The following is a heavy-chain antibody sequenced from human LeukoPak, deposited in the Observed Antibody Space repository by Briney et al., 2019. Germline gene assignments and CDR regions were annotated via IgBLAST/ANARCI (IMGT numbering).Heavy chain of an antibody. D-gene: IGHD3-16*01. V-gene: IGHV3-48*04. J-gene: IGHJ4*02. CDR3: ARATLGAEDY. Sequence: PGGSLRLSCAASGFTFSSYAMSWVRQAPGKGLEWVSYISSSGYTIYYADSVKGRFTISRDNAKNSLYLQMNSLRAEDTAVYYCARATLGAEDYWGQGTLVTVSS. CDR2: ISSSGYTI. CDR1: GFTFSSYA.